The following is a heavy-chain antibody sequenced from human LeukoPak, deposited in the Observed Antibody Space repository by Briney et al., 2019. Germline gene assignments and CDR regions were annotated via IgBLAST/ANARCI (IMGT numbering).Heavy chain of an antibody. D-gene: IGHD6-6*01. CDR1: GYTFTSYY. Sequence: ASVKVSCKASGYTFTSYYMHWVRQAPGQGLEWMGIINPSGGSTSYAQKFQGRVTMTRDTSTSTVYMELSSLRAEDAAVYYCAKHIAPRRNFDSWGQGTLVTVSS. CDR2: INPSGGST. V-gene: IGHV1-46*01. CDR3: AKHIAPRRNFDS. J-gene: IGHJ4*02.